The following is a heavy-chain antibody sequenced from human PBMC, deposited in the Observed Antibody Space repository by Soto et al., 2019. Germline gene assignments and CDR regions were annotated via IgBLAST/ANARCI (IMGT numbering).Heavy chain of an antibody. Sequence: SDTLSHTCPFSGLNIISSSYYWGRIRKHPGKGLEWIGSIYYSGSTYYNPSLKSRVTISVDTSKNQFSLKLSSVTAADTAVYYCARHDWAKPFDYWGQGTLVPVSS. D-gene: IGHD3-9*01. CDR2: IYYSGST. CDR1: GLNIISSSYY. V-gene: IGHV4-39*01. CDR3: ARHDWAKPFDY. J-gene: IGHJ4*02.